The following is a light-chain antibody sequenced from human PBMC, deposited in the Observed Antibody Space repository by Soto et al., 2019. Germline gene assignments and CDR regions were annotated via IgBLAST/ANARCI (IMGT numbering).Light chain of an antibody. CDR3: AAWDDSLNGVV. CDR1: SSNIGSNA. CDR2: SSN. J-gene: IGLJ2*01. V-gene: IGLV1-44*01. Sequence: QSVLTQPPSASGTPGQRVTISCSGSSSNIGSNAINWYQQLPGTAPKLLMHSSNQRPSGVPDRFSGSKSGTSASLAISGLQSEDEAGYYCAAWDDSLNGVVFGGGTKLTVL.